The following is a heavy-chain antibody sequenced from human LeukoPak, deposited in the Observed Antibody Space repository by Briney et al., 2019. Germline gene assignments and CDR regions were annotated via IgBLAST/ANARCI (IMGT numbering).Heavy chain of an antibody. J-gene: IGHJ2*01. CDR1: GYTFTGYY. D-gene: IGHD6-13*01. CDR3: ARDTAAGTLYFDL. Sequence: ASVKVSCKASGYTFTGYYMHWVRQAPGQGLEWMGWINPNSGGTNYAQKFQGWVTTTRDTSISTAYMELSRLRSDDTAVYYCARDTAAGTLYFDLWGRGTLVTVSS. V-gene: IGHV1-2*04. CDR2: INPNSGGT.